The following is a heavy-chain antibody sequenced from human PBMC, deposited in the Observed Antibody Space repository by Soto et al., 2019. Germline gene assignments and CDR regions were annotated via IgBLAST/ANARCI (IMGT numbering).Heavy chain of an antibody. V-gene: IGHV3-23*01. CDR3: AKDLLPRRYFDWLAFDY. Sequence: PGGSLRLSCAASGFTFISYAMSWVLQAPWKGLEWVSAISGSGGSTYYADSVKGRFTISRDNSKNTLYLQMNSLRAEDTAVYYCAKDLLPRRYFDWLAFDYWGQGTLVTVSS. D-gene: IGHD3-9*01. CDR2: ISGSGGST. CDR1: GFTFISYA. J-gene: IGHJ4*02.